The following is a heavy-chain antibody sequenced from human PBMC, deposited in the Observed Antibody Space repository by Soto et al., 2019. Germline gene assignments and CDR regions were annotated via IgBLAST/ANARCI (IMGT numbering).Heavy chain of an antibody. CDR1: GYTFTSYY. D-gene: IGHD3-3*01. V-gene: IGHV1-46*01. CDR3: ARDIVLRRPDYDFWSAFDY. CDR2: INPSGGST. Sequence: ASVKVSCKASGYTFTSYYMHWVRQAPGQGLEWMGIINPSGGSTSYAQKFQGRVTMTRDTSTSTVYMELSSLRSEDTAVYYCARDIVLRRPDYDFWSAFDYWGQGTLVTVSS. J-gene: IGHJ4*02.